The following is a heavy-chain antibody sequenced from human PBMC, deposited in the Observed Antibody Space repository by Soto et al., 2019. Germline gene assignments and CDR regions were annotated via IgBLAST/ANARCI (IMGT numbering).Heavy chain of an antibody. CDR3: ARYSGKYQGPIDY. Sequence: QVQLVESGGGVVQPGRSLRLSCAASGFTFSLYGIHWVRQAPGKGLAWLAVISYDGSNKHYADSVKGRFTASRDNSKNSLYLPMNSLRAEDTAVYFCARYSGKYQGPIDYWGQGTLVTVSS. V-gene: IGHV3-30*03. J-gene: IGHJ4*02. CDR2: ISYDGSNK. D-gene: IGHD1-26*01. CDR1: GFTFSLYG.